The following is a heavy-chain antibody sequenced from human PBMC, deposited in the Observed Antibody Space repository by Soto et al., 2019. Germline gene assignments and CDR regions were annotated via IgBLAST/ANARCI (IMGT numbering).Heavy chain of an antibody. D-gene: IGHD6-13*01. J-gene: IGHJ3*02. Sequence: ASVKVSCKVSGYTLTELSMHWVRQAPGKGLEWMGGFDPEDGETIYAQKFQGRVTMTEDTSTDTAYMEMSSLRSEDTAVYYCATMVYRSRWYPAFDIWGQVTMVTVS. CDR3: ATMVYRSRWYPAFDI. CDR2: FDPEDGET. CDR1: GYTLTELS. V-gene: IGHV1-24*01.